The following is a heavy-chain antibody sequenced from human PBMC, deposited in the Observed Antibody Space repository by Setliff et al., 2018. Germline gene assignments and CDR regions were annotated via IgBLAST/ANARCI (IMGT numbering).Heavy chain of an antibody. V-gene: IGHV1-69*13. CDR2: IIPTSGTT. CDR1: GGSFSNYP. J-gene: IGHJ4*02. Sequence: GASVKVSCKASGGSFSNYPITWVRQAPGQGLEWMGRIIPTSGTTNYAQTLQGRVTFSADASTATAYMEVTSLRSEDTAVYYCARAGDAATNRKGVLEFWGQGTLVTVSS. CDR3: ARAGDAATNRKGVLEF. D-gene: IGHD1-26*01.